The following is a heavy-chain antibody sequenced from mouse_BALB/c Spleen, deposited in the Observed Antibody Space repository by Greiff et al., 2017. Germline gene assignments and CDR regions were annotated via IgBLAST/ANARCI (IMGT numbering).Heavy chain of an antibody. D-gene: IGHD4-1*02. J-gene: IGHJ2*01. CDR2: ILPGSGST. V-gene: IGHV1-9*01. Sequence: QVQLQQSGAKLMKPGASVKISCKATGYTFSSYWIEWVKQRPGHGLEWIGEILPGSGSTNYNEKFKGKATFTADTSSNTAYMQLSSLTSEDSAVYYCARSAPQLGRAFDYGGQGTTLTVSA. CDR1: GYTFSSYW. CDR3: ARSAPQLGRAFDY.